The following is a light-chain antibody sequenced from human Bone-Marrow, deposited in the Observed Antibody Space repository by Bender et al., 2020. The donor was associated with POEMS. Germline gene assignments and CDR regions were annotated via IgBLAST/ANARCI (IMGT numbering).Light chain of an antibody. V-gene: IGLV2-11*01. CDR2: HVT. J-gene: IGLJ3*02. Sequence: QSALTQPRSVSGSPGQSVTISCTGTLSDIGTYDFVSWFQQHPGKAPKLLISHVTKRPSGVPDRFSGSKSGNTASLTISGLQAEDEADYYCCSYAGSSTWVFGGGTKLTVL. CDR1: LSDIGTYDF. CDR3: CSYAGSSTWV.